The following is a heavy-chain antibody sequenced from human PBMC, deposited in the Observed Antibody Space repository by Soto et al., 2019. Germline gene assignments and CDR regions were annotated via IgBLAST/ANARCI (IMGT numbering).Heavy chain of an antibody. D-gene: IGHD2-2*01. V-gene: IGHV4-34*01. Sequence: PSDTLSLTCAVYGGSFSGYYWSWIRQPPGKGLEWIGEINHSGSTHYNPSLKSRVTISIDTSKNQFSLILTSVTAADTAVYYCARLGGHCSSSSCFGFYVVDVWGQGTTVTVSS. CDR1: GGSFSGYY. CDR3: ARLGGHCSSSSCFGFYVVDV. J-gene: IGHJ6*02. CDR2: INHSGST.